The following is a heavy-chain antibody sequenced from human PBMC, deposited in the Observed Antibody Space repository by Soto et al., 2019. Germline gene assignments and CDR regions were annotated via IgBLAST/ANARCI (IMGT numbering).Heavy chain of an antibody. J-gene: IGHJ4*02. Sequence: QVQLVQSGAEVKKPGSSVKVSCKASGGTFSSYAISWVRQAPGQGLEWMGGIIPIFGTANYAQKFQGRVTITADESTSTAYMELSSLRSEDTAVYYCARSLNYGDYVSRGEGGFVYWGQGTLVTVSS. D-gene: IGHD4-17*01. CDR2: IIPIFGTA. CDR3: ARSLNYGDYVSRGEGGFVY. CDR1: GGTFSSYA. V-gene: IGHV1-69*01.